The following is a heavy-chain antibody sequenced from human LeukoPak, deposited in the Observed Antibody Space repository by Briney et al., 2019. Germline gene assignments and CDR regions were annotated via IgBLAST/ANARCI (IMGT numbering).Heavy chain of an antibody. V-gene: IGHV3-21*01. Sequence: GGSLRLSCAASGFTFTTYSMTWVRQAPGKGLEWVSIISSGSSAIFSADALRGRFTISRDDAKNLLYLDMNSLRAEDTAVYYCARGHTAVTRHFDFWGQGTLVTVSS. CDR2: ISSGSSAI. J-gene: IGHJ4*02. CDR1: GFTFTTYS. CDR3: ARGHTAVTRHFDF. D-gene: IGHD4-17*01.